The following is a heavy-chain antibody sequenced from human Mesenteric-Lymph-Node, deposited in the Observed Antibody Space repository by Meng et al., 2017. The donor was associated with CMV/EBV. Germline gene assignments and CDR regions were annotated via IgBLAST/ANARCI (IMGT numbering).Heavy chain of an antibody. CDR1: GGSISSSSYY. Sequence: SETLSLTCTVSGGSISSSSYYWGWIRQPPGKGLEWIGSMYYSGSTDYNPSLKSLVTIFVDTSKNQFSLKLSSVTAADTAVYYCARDYNWNGGAFDIWGQGTMVTVSS. D-gene: IGHD1-1*01. J-gene: IGHJ3*02. CDR2: MYYSGST. CDR3: ARDYNWNGGAFDI. V-gene: IGHV4-39*01.